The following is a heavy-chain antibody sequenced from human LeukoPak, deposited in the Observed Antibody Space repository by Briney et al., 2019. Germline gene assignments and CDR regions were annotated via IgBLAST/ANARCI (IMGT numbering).Heavy chain of an antibody. Sequence: SETLSLTCTVSGGSISSSYYYWGWIRQPPGKGLEWIGSIYYSGSTYYNPSLKSRVTISVDTSKNQFSLKLRSVTAADTAVYYCARGRPGKGAHKYYYYGMDVWGQGTTVTVSS. D-gene: IGHD4-23*01. CDR3: ARGRPGKGAHKYYYYGMDV. V-gene: IGHV4-39*01. CDR2: IYYSGST. J-gene: IGHJ6*02. CDR1: GGSISSSYYY.